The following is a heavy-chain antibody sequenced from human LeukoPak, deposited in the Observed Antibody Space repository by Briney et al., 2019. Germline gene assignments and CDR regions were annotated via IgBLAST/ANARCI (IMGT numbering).Heavy chain of an antibody. V-gene: IGHV3-23*01. J-gene: IGHJ4*02. Sequence: PGGSLRLSCAASGFTFSSYAMSWVRQAPGKGLEWVSGISGTAGNTYFAESVKGRFTISRDNSKNTLYLQMNSLRAEDTAIYYCAKEYYDSSGYYLLDYWGQGTLVTVSS. CDR3: AKEYYDSSGYYLLDY. CDR1: GFTFSSYA. D-gene: IGHD3-22*01. CDR2: ISGTAGNT.